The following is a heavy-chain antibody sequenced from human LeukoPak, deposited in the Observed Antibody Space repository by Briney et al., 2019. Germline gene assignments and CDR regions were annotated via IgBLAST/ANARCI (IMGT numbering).Heavy chain of an antibody. V-gene: IGHV3-74*01. Sequence: PGGSLRLSCAASGFTFSGSWMHWVRQAQGKGLVWVSRINEDGSLTNYADSVKGRFTISRDNTKNTLYLQMNSLRVEDTAVYHCVRALTGTDDFWGQGTLVTVSS. CDR3: VRALTGTDDF. D-gene: IGHD1-7*01. CDR2: INEDGSLT. CDR1: GFTFSGSW. J-gene: IGHJ4*02.